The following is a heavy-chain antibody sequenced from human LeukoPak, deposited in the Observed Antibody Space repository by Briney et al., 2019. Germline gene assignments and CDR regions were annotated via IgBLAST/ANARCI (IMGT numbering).Heavy chain of an antibody. Sequence: PGRSLRLSCAASGFTFSSYGMHWVRQATGKGLEWVAVIWYGGSNKYYADSVKGRFTISRDNSKNTLYLQMNSLRAEDTAVYYCAKEGEQGYDFWTLDYWGQGTLVTVSS. CDR3: AKEGEQGYDFWTLDY. D-gene: IGHD3-3*01. CDR1: GFTFSSYG. CDR2: IWYGGSNK. J-gene: IGHJ4*02. V-gene: IGHV3-30*18.